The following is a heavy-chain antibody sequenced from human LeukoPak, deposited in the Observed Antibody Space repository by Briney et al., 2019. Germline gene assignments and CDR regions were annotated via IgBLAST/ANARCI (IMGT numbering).Heavy chain of an antibody. D-gene: IGHD3-9*01. CDR2: ISSDGVEK. Sequence: PGGSLRLSCEASGFTFSHYGTHWVRQTPGEGREWVAAISSDGVEKHYADSVKGRFTISRDNSKSTLYLQMNSLRAEDTVLYYCAREGHYDILTGYSPVEYYFYYMDVWGKGTTVTVSS. V-gene: IGHV3-30*04. CDR3: AREGHYDILTGYSPVEYYFYYMDV. J-gene: IGHJ6*03. CDR1: GFTFSHYG.